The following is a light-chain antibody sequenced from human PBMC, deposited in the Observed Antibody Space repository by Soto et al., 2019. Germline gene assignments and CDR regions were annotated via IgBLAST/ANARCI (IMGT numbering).Light chain of an antibody. V-gene: IGLV1-40*01. J-gene: IGLJ3*02. CDR1: SSNIGAGYD. CDR2: GNS. CDR3: QSYDSSLSGWV. Sequence: QSVLTQPPSVSGAPGQRVTISCTGSSSNIGAGYDVHWYQQLPGTAPKLLISGNSNRHSGVPDRFSGSKSGTSASLAITGLQAEDEADYYCQSYDSSLSGWVFGGGTKVTVL.